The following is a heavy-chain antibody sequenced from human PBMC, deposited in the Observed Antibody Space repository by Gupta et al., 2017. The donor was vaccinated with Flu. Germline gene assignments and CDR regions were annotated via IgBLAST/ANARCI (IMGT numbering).Heavy chain of an antibody. D-gene: IGHD2-21*01. Sequence: EVQLVVSGGGLVQPGASLRLSCPASGFPFSHHYMDWVRQVPGKGPEWVGRVRTKAKGYTTEYAASVQGRFTISRDDSRNSVHLQMNNLRIEDTAVYYCARAFTIATDQFDYWGQGTLVTVSS. J-gene: IGHJ4*02. CDR2: VRTKAKGYTT. CDR1: GFPFSHHY. CDR3: ARAFTIATDQFDY. V-gene: IGHV3-72*01.